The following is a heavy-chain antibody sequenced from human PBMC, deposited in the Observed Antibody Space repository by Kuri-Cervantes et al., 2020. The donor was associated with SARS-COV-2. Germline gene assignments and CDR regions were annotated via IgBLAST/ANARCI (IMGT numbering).Heavy chain of an antibody. Sequence: LSLTCAAFGFTFSSYAMSWVRQAPGKGLEWVSYISSSGSTIYYADSVKGRFTISRDNAKNSLYLQMNSLRAEDTAVYYCARAPTVTLDYWGQGTLITVSS. J-gene: IGHJ4*02. CDR1: GFTFSSYA. CDR2: ISSSGSTI. V-gene: IGHV3-48*03. D-gene: IGHD4-17*01. CDR3: ARAPTVTLDY.